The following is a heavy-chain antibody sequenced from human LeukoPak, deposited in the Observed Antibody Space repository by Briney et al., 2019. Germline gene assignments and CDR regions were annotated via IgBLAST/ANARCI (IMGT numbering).Heavy chain of an antibody. V-gene: IGHV3-7*01. CDR1: GFTFSNLW. Sequence: GGSLRLSCVGSGFTFSNLWMTWVRQAPGKGLEWVANIKQNGSGESYVDSVKGRFTISRDNAKNSLYLQMNSLRVEDTAVYYCADPGVGYWGQGTLVTVSS. D-gene: IGHD2-8*01. CDR2: IKQNGSGE. J-gene: IGHJ4*02. CDR3: ADPGVGY.